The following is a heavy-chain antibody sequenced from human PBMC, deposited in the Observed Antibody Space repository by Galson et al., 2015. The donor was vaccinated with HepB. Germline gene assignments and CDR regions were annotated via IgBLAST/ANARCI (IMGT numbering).Heavy chain of an antibody. Sequence: SLRLSCAASGFTFSSYWMHWVRQAPGKGLVWVSRINSDGSSTSYADSVKGRFTISRDNAKNTLYLQMNSLRAEDTAVYYCARAVYDSSGYDAFDIWGQGTMVTVSS. CDR3: ARAVYDSSGYDAFDI. CDR1: GFTFSSYW. V-gene: IGHV3-74*01. D-gene: IGHD3-22*01. J-gene: IGHJ3*02. CDR2: INSDGSST.